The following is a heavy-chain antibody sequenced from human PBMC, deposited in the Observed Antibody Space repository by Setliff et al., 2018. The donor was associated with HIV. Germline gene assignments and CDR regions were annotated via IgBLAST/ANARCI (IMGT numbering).Heavy chain of an antibody. V-gene: IGHV4-39*01. CDR1: GDSISRSSYY. CDR3: VRPSLGIGGGSIFHN. Sequence: PSETLSLTCTVSGDSISRSSYYWGWIRQPPGKGLEWIGSIHFSGSTWYTQSLKSRVTIWVDTSKNQFSLKVNSVTAADTAVYYCVRPSLGIGGGSIFHNWGQGTLVTVSS. J-gene: IGHJ4*02. CDR2: IHFSGST. D-gene: IGHD3-3*01.